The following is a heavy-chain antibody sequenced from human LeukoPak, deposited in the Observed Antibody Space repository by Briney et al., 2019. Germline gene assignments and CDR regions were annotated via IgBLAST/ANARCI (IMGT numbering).Heavy chain of an antibody. CDR3: GQDWAWGAFGN. J-gene: IGHJ4*02. V-gene: IGHV3-23*01. Sequence: GGSLRLSCAASGFIFSNYGMNWVRQAPGKGREWVSGITSGGLTFYASSVKGRFTISRDNSEKTLYLQINSLRAEDTALYYCGQDWAWGAFGNWGQGALVTVSS. CDR1: GFIFSNYG. CDR2: ITSGGLT. D-gene: IGHD1-26*01.